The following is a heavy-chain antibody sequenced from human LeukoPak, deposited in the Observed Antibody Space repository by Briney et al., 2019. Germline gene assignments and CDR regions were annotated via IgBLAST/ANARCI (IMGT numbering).Heavy chain of an antibody. Sequence: SETLSLTCSVSGGSISSSSYYWGWIRQPPGKGLEWIGTIYYTGSTYYNPSLKSRVTMSVDTSKNQFSLKLSSVTAADTAVYYCARHGIAMTHWYFDLWGRGTLVTVSS. CDR3: ARHGIAMTHWYFDL. J-gene: IGHJ2*01. V-gene: IGHV4-39*01. CDR1: GGSISSSSYY. CDR2: IYYTGST. D-gene: IGHD5-18*01.